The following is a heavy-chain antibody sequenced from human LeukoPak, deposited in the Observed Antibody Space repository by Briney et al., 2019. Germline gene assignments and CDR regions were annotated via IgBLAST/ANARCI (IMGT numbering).Heavy chain of an antibody. CDR2: IIPIFGTA. V-gene: IGHV1-69*13. J-gene: IGHJ6*03. CDR1: GGTFSSYA. D-gene: IGHD2-2*01. Sequence: GASVKVSCKASGGTFSSYAISWVRQAPGQGLEWMGGIIPIFGTANYAQKFQGRVTITADESTSTAYMELSSLRSEDTAVYYCARDLLTPAAMWDDYYYYMDVWGKGTTVTISS. CDR3: ARDLLTPAAMWDDYYYYMDV.